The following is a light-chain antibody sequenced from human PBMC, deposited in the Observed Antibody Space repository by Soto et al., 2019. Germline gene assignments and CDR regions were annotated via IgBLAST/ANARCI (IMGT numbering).Light chain of an antibody. CDR1: SSDVGSYNL. CDR2: EVS. CDR3: SSYTRSSTLVV. J-gene: IGLJ2*01. Sequence: QSALTQPASVSGSPGQSITISCTGTSSDVGSYNLVSWYQHHPGKAPKLMIYEVSNRPSGVSNRFSGSKSGNTASLTISGLHAEDEADYYCSSYTRSSTLVVFGGGTKLTVL. V-gene: IGLV2-14*02.